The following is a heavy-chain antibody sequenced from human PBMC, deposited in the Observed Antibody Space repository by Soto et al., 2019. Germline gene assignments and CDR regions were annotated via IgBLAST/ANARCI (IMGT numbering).Heavy chain of an antibody. V-gene: IGHV4-31*03. CDR2: IYDTESA. D-gene: IGHD6-6*01. J-gene: IGHJ4*02. CDR3: ARASSSSSAADY. CDR1: GESISSGGYY. Sequence: QVQLQESGPGLVKASQTLSLICNVSGESISSGGYYWSWIRHHPGKGLEWIGYIYDTESAYYNPSLKSRLTISMDTSKNHFAMKLTSVTAADTAVYYCARASSSSSAADYWGQGILSTVSS.